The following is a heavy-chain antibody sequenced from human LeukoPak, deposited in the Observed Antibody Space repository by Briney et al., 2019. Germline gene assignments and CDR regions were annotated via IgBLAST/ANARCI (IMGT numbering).Heavy chain of an antibody. V-gene: IGHV4-59*01. CDR1: GGSISSYY. CDR3: ARSSEGRYYYDSSGFSYYYYYMDV. Sequence: SETLSLTCTVSGGSISSYYWSWIRQPPGKGLEWIGYIYYSGSTYYNPSLRSRVTISVDTSKDQFSLKLSSVTAADTAVYYCARSSEGRYYYDSSGFSYYYYYMDVWGKGTTVTVSS. D-gene: IGHD3-22*01. CDR2: IYYSGST. J-gene: IGHJ6*03.